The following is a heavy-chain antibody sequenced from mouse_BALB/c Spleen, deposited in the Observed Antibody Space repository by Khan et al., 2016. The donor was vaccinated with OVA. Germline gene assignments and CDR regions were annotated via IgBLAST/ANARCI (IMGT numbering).Heavy chain of an antibody. CDR3: ARGSGGYRFAY. CDR1: GYTFTDYD. J-gene: IGHJ3*01. V-gene: IGHV1S137*01. CDR2: ISTHYGDA. D-gene: IGHD1-3*01. Sequence: QVQLQESGAELVRPGVSVKLSCKGSGYTFTDYDMYWVKQSPAKGLEWIGVISTHYGDASYNQKFKGKATMTADKSSSTAYMELARLTSEDSAIYYCARGSGGYRFAYWGQGTLVTVSA.